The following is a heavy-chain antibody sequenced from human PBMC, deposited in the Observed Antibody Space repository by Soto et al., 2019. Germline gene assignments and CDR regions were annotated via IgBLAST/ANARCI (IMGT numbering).Heavy chain of an antibody. V-gene: IGHV4-59*12. Sequence: QVQLQESGPGLVKPSETLSLTCTVSGGSISSYYWSWIRQPPGKGLEWIGYLYFSGGTNYNPSLKRRVTVSVDTSKNQFPLKLSSLTAADTAVYYCARESRSWYGSIWDYWGQGTLVTVSS. CDR3: ARESRSWYGSIWDY. CDR1: GGSISSYY. J-gene: IGHJ4*02. CDR2: LYFSGGT. D-gene: IGHD6-13*01.